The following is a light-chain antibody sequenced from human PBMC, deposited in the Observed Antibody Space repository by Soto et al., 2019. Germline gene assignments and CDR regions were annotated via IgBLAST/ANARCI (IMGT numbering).Light chain of an antibody. CDR1: SSDLGDYNS. Sequence: QSVLTQPASVSGSPGQSITISCTGTSSDLGDYNSVSWYQHHPGKAPKLMIYDVSHRPSGVSNRFSGSKSGNTASLTISGLQAEDEAEYYCSSYTNINTRACVFGTGTKVIVL. CDR3: SSYTNINTRACV. CDR2: DVS. V-gene: IGLV2-14*01. J-gene: IGLJ1*01.